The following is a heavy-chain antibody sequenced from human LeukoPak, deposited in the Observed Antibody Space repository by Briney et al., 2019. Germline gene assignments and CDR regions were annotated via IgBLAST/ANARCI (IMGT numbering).Heavy chain of an antibody. Sequence: GGSLRLSCAASGFTFSSYWMNWARQAPGKGLEWVASINHNGNVNYYVDSVKGRFTISRDNGKSSLYLQMNSQRAEDTALYYCATSYDMGWLIGYWGQGTLVTVSS. V-gene: IGHV3-7*03. D-gene: IGHD3/OR15-3a*01. CDR3: ATSYDMGWLIGY. CDR2: INHNGNVN. CDR1: GFTFSSYW. J-gene: IGHJ4*02.